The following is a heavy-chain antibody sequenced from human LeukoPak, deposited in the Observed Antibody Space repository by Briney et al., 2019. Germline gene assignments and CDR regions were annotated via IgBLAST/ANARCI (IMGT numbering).Heavy chain of an antibody. CDR1: GGSISSSSYY. CDR2: IYNSGST. J-gene: IGHJ4*02. V-gene: IGHV4-39*01. CDR3: ARHFRRPGARLGESDY. D-gene: IGHD3-16*01. Sequence: SETLSLTCTVSGGSISSSSYYWGWIRQPPGKGLEWIGSIYNSGSTYYNPSLKSRVTISVDTSKNQFSLKLSSVTAADTAVYYCARHFRRPGARLGESDYWGQGTLVTVSS.